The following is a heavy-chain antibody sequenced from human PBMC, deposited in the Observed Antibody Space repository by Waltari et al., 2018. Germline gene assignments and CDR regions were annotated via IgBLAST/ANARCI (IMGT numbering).Heavy chain of an antibody. CDR1: GFNVSRNY. V-gene: IGHV3-53*01. D-gene: IGHD6-19*01. CDR3: AREVYRSGGH. J-gene: IGHJ4*02. CDR2: IYSDGRT. Sequence: EMQLVESGGGLIQPGGSLRLSCAASGFNVSRNYMSWVRQAPGEELEWVSIIYSDGRTYYADSVKGRFTISRDNSKNTLYLQMNSLRAEDTAIYYCAREVYRSGGHWGQGTLVTVSS.